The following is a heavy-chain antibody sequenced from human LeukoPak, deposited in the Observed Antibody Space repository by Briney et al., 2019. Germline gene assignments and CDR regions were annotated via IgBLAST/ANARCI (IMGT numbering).Heavy chain of an antibody. J-gene: IGHJ4*02. CDR3: AKAPRFGSGPYDFDY. CDR2: ISGSSGST. V-gene: IGHV3-23*01. Sequence: PGGSLRLSCAASGFTFSSYAMTWVRQAPGKGLEWVSGISGSSGSTYYADSVKGRFTISRDNSKNTLYLQMNSLRAEDTAVYYCAKAPRFGSGPYDFDYWGQGALVTGSS. CDR1: GFTFSSYA. D-gene: IGHD6-19*01.